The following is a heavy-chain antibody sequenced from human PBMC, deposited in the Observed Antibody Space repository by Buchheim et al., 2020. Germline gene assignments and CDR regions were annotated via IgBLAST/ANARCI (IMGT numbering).Heavy chain of an antibody. Sequence: QVQLVQSGAEVKNPGASVKVSCKASGYTFTGYYLHWVRQAPGQGLEWMGWINPHSGVTNYAQKFQDWVTMTRVTSISTAYMELSRLRSDDTAVYYCARNAYYGSGSYYSSHYYYYYGMDVWGQGT. V-gene: IGHV1-2*04. CDR1: GYTFTGYY. CDR2: INPHSGVT. CDR3: ARNAYYGSGSYYSSHYYYYYGMDV. D-gene: IGHD3-10*01. J-gene: IGHJ6*02.